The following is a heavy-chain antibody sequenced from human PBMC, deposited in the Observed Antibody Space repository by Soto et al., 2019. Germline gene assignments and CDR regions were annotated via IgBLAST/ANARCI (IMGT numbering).Heavy chain of an antibody. CDR1: GYTFTSYD. CDR3: ARVFPLGVPAAIRPQDWFDP. J-gene: IGHJ5*02. CDR2: MNPNSGNT. Sequence: ASVKVSCKASGYTFTSYDINWVRQATGQGLEWMGWMNPNSGNTGYAQKFQGRVTMTRNTSISTAYMELSSLRSEDTAVYYCARVFPLGVPAAIRPQDWFDPWGQGTLVTVSS. V-gene: IGHV1-8*01. D-gene: IGHD2-2*01.